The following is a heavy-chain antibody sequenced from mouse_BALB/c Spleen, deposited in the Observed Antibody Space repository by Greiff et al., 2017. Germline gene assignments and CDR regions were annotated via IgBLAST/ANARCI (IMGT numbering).Heavy chain of an antibody. CDR3: ARGGSGYPYYYAMDY. Sequence: QVQLKESGAELARPGASVKLSCKASGYTFTSYWMQWVKQRPGQGLEWIGAIYPGDGDTRYTQKFKGKATLTADKSSSTAYMQLSSLASEDSAVYYCARGGSGYPYYYAMDYWGQGTSVTVSS. D-gene: IGHD3-1*01. CDR2: IYPGDGDT. J-gene: IGHJ4*01. V-gene: IGHV1-87*01. CDR1: GYTFTSYW.